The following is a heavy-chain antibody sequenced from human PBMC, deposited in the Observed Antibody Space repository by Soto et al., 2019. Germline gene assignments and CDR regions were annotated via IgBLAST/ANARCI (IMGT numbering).Heavy chain of an antibody. Sequence: EVQLVESGGGLVQPGGSLRLSCAASGFTFNGYWMNWVRQAPGKGLEWVANIKRDGSEQHYVDSVEGRFTISRDNARNSLYLQMNSLRVEDTAVYYCSKDGSASPFDYWGQGALVTVSP. V-gene: IGHV3-7*01. CDR3: SKDGSASPFDY. J-gene: IGHJ4*02. CDR2: IKRDGSEQ. CDR1: GFTFNGYW.